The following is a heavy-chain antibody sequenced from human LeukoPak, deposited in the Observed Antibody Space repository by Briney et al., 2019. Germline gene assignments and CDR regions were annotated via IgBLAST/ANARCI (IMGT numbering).Heavy chain of an antibody. CDR3: ARDTGHGWDANWFDR. J-gene: IGHJ5*02. CDR1: GGSFSGYY. CDR2: INHSGST. Sequence: SETLSLTCAVYGGSFSGYYWSWIRQPPGKGLEWIGEINHSGSTNYNPSLKSRVTISVDTSKNRFSLKLSSVTAADTAVYYCARDTGHGWDANWFDRWGQGTLVTVSS. V-gene: IGHV4-34*01. D-gene: IGHD6-19*01.